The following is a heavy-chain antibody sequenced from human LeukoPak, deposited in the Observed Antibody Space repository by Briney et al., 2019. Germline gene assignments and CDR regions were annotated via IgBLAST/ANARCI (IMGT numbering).Heavy chain of an antibody. V-gene: IGHV1-69*04. Sequence: ASVKVSCKASGGTFSSYAISWVRQAPGQGLEWMGRIIPILGIANCAQKFQGRVTITADKSTSTAYMELSSLRSEDTAVYYCARQAPCSSISCPLDYWGQGTLVTVSS. CDR2: IIPILGIA. J-gene: IGHJ4*02. CDR3: ARQAPCSSISCPLDY. D-gene: IGHD2-2*01. CDR1: GGTFSSYA.